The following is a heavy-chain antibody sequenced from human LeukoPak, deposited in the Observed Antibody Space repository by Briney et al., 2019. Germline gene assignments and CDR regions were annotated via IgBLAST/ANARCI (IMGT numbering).Heavy chain of an antibody. Sequence: GGSLRLSCAASGFTFSDYYMSWIRQAPGKGLEWLSYISSSGSTIYYADSVKGRFTISRDNAKNSLSLQMNSLRAEDTAVYYCARDRGYSSSSPYDYWGQGTLVTVSS. CDR2: ISSSGSTI. CDR1: GFTFSDYY. V-gene: IGHV3-11*01. D-gene: IGHD6-6*01. CDR3: ARDRGYSSSSPYDY. J-gene: IGHJ4*02.